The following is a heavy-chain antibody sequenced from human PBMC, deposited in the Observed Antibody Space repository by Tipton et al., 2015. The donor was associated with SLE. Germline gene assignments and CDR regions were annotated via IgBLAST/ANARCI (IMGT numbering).Heavy chain of an antibody. V-gene: IGHV4-39*07. Sequence: TLSLTCTVSGGSISTTPYYWGWIRQPPGKGLEWVGSIYNSGSTYYDPSLKSRVTISLDTSKNQFSLKLTSVTAADTAVYYCARSQGGNYIFYSYGMDAWGQGTTVTVSS. D-gene: IGHD4-11*01. CDR1: GGSISTTPYY. J-gene: IGHJ6*02. CDR2: IYNSGST. CDR3: ARSQGGNYIFYSYGMDA.